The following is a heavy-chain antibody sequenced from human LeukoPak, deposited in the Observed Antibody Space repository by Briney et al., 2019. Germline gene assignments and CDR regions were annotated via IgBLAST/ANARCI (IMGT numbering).Heavy chain of an antibody. Sequence: GASVKVSCKASGYTFTSYGISWVRQAPGHGLEGMGWISAYNGNTNYAQKLQGRVTMTTYTSTSTAYLELRSLRSDDTAVYYCARDLDYDSYLDFDYWGQGTLVTVSS. CDR3: ARDLDYDSYLDFDY. D-gene: IGHD3-22*01. V-gene: IGHV1-18*01. CDR2: ISAYNGNT. J-gene: IGHJ4*02. CDR1: GYTFTSYG.